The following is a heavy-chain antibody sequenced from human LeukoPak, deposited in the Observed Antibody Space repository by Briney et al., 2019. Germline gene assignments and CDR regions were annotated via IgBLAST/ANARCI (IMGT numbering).Heavy chain of an antibody. D-gene: IGHD6-13*01. J-gene: IGHJ4*02. Sequence: GGSLRLSCAASGFTFSSYAMHWVRQAPGKGLEWVVVISYDGSNKYYADSVKGRFTISRDNSKNTLYLQMNSLRAEDTAVYYCAKGTSSNRYYFDYWGQGTLVTVSS. V-gene: IGHV3-30*04. CDR2: ISYDGSNK. CDR3: AKGTSSNRYYFDY. CDR1: GFTFSSYA.